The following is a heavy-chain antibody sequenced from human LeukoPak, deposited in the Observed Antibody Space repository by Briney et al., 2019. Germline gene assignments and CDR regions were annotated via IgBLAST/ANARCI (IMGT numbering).Heavy chain of an antibody. V-gene: IGHV1-69*04. D-gene: IGHD2-2*01. CDR2: IIPILGIA. J-gene: IGHJ5*02. Sequence: SVKVSCKASGGTLSSYAISWVRQAPGQGLEWMGRIIPILGIANYAQKFQGRVTITADKSTSTAYMEMSSLRSEDTAVYYCARVGANCSSTSCSNWFDPWGQGTLVTVSS. CDR3: ARVGANCSSTSCSNWFDP. CDR1: GGTLSSYA.